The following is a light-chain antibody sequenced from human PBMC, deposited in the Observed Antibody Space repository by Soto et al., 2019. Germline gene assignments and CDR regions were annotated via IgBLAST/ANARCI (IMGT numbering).Light chain of an antibody. CDR3: QQYYSYQFT. V-gene: IGKV1-8*01. CDR2: AAS. CDR1: QGISSY. Sequence: AIRMTQSPSSFSASTGDRVTITCRASQGISSYLAWYQQKPGKAPKLLIYAASTLQSGVPSRFSGSGSGTDFTLTINCLQSEDFATYYCQQYYSYQFTFGPGTKVDIK. J-gene: IGKJ3*01.